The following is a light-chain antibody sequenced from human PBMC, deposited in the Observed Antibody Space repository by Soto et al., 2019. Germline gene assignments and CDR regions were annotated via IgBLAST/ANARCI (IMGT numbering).Light chain of an antibody. J-gene: IGKJ1*01. V-gene: IGKV1-5*01. CDR3: QQYNNYWT. CDR1: QSISYW. CDR2: DAS. Sequence: DIQMTQSPSTLFASVGDRVTITCRASQSISYWLAWYQQKPGKAPKVLIYDASSLESGVPSRFSGSGSGTEFTLTINSLQPDDLATYYCQQYNNYWTFGQGTKVDIK.